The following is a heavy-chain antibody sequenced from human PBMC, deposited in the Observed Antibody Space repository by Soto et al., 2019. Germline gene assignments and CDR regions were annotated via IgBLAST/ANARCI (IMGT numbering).Heavy chain of an antibody. J-gene: IGHJ4*02. CDR1: GFTFSSYW. CDR3: VRDYRVSYGYGPFDY. CDR2: IKQDVGEK. Sequence: EVQLAESGGGLVQPGGSLRLSCAASGFTFSSYWMSWVRQAPGKGLEWVANIKQDVGEKYYVDSVKGRFTISRDNAKTSLYLQMNSLRGDDTAVYYCVRDYRVSYGYGPFDYWGQGTLVTVSS. D-gene: IGHD5-18*01. V-gene: IGHV3-7*03.